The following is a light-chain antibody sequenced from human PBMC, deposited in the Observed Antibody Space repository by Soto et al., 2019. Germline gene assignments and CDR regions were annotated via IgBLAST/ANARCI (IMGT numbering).Light chain of an antibody. CDR3: QAWDSSSVV. J-gene: IGLJ2*01. V-gene: IGLV3-1*01. Sequence: SYELTQPPSVSVSPGQTASITCSGDKLGNKYACWYQQKPGQSPVLVIYQDSKRPSGIPERFSGSNSGNTATLTISGTQAMYEADYYCQAWDSSSVVFGGGTTVTVL. CDR2: QDS. CDR1: KLGNKY.